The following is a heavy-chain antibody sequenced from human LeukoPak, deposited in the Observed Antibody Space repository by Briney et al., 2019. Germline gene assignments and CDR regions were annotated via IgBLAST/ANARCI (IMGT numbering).Heavy chain of an antibody. V-gene: IGHV1-2*06. CDR2: INPNSGGT. J-gene: IGHJ6*03. Sequence: PGASVKVSCKASGYTFTGYYMHWVRQAPGQGLEWMGRINPNSGGTNYAQKFQGRVTMTRDTSISTAYMELSRLRSDDTAVYYCARDLGYYDSSGYYYYYYMDVWGKGTTVTVSS. D-gene: IGHD3-22*01. CDR3: ARDLGYYDSSGYYYYYYMDV. CDR1: GYTFTGYY.